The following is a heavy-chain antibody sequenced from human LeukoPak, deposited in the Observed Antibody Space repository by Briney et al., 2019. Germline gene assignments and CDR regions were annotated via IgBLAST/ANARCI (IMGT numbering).Heavy chain of an antibody. V-gene: IGHV4-59*12. CDR3: ARVHSYDILTGYYLWFDP. D-gene: IGHD3-9*01. CDR1: GGSISSYY. CDR2: IYYSGST. Sequence: SETLSLTCTVSGGSISSYYWSWIRQPPGKGLEWIGYIYYSGSTNYNPSLKSRVTISVDTSKNQFSLKLSSVTAADTAVYYCARVHSYDILTGYYLWFDPWGQGTLVTVSS. J-gene: IGHJ5*02.